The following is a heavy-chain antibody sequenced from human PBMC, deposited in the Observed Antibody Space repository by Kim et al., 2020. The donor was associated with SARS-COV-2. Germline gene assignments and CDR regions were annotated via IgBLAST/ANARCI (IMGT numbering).Heavy chain of an antibody. J-gene: IGHJ4*02. V-gene: IGHV3-23*01. CDR3: AKGFGCGGHQFDC. Sequence: GGSLRLSCAASGFTFSNYAMTWVRQAPGKGLEWVSTITATGDSVNYVDSVKGRFTVSRDNSKNTLSLQMDSLRADDTAIYHCAKGFGCGGHQFDCWGQGALVTVSS. CDR1: GFTFSNYA. D-gene: IGHD2-21*01. CDR2: ITATGDSV.